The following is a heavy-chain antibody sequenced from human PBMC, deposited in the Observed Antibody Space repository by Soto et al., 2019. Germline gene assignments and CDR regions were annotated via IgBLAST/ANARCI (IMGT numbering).Heavy chain of an antibody. Sequence: QLQLQESGPGLVKPSETLSLTCTVSGGSISSSSYYWGWIRQPPGKGLEWIGSIYYSGSTYYNPSLKSRVTISVDTSKNQFSLKLSSVTAADTAVYYCARRSSGWYLVDYWGQGTLVTVSS. CDR2: IYYSGST. CDR3: ARRSSGWYLVDY. V-gene: IGHV4-39*01. D-gene: IGHD6-19*01. J-gene: IGHJ4*02. CDR1: GGSISSSSYY.